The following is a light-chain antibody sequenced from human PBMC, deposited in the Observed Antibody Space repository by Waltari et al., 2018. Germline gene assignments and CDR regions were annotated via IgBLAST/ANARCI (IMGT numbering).Light chain of an antibody. CDR2: DVT. Sequence: QSALTQPRSVSGSPGQSINISCTGTNRDVGAFNYVSWYQHHPGKAPKLLIYDVTTRPSGVPDRFSGSKSGNAASLTISGLQAEDEATYYCSSYTGSYSFVIFGGGTDMTVL. CDR3: SSYTGSYSFVI. CDR1: NRDVGAFNY. J-gene: IGLJ2*01. V-gene: IGLV2-11*01.